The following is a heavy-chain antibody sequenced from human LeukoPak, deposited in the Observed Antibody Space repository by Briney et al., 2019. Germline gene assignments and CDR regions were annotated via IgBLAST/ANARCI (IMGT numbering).Heavy chain of an antibody. CDR1: GGSFSGYY. Sequence: SETLSLTCAVYGGSFSGYYWSWIRQPPGKGLEWIGEINHSGSTNYNPSLKSRVTISVDTSKNQFSLKLSSVTAADTAVYYCARGYSGYDHAGWFDPWGQGTLVTVSS. CDR2: INHSGST. V-gene: IGHV4-34*01. CDR3: ARGYSGYDHAGWFDP. D-gene: IGHD5-12*01. J-gene: IGHJ5*02.